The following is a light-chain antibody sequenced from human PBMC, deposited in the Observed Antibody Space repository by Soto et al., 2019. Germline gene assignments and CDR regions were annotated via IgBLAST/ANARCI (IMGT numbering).Light chain of an antibody. CDR1: QSISSW. CDR2: AAS. V-gene: IGKV1-27*01. J-gene: IGKJ4*01. Sequence: DIQMTQSPSTLSASVGDRVTITCRASQSISSWLAWYQQKPGKVPKLLIYAASTLLSGVPSRFSGSGSGTDFTLTISSLQPEDVATYYCQKYNSAPLTFGGGTKVDIK. CDR3: QKYNSAPLT.